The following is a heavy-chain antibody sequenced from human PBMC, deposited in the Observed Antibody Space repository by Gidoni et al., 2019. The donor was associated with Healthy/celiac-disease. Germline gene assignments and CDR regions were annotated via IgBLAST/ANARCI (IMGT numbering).Heavy chain of an antibody. CDR2: IYYSGST. V-gene: IGHV4-30-4*01. J-gene: IGHJ4*02. D-gene: IGHD4-17*01. CDR1: GGSISSGDYY. CDR3: ARRSHSATVTTWGDYFDY. Sequence: QVQLQESGPGLVKPSQTLSLTCTVSGGSISSGDYYWSWIRQPPGKGLEWIGYIYYSGSTYYNPSLKSRVTISVDTSKNQFSLKLSSVTAADTAVYYCARRSHSATVTTWGDYFDYWGQGTLVTVSS.